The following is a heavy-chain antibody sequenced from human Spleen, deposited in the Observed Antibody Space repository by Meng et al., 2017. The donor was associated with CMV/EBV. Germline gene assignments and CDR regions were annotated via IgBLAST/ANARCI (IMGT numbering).Heavy chain of an antibody. CDR2: MYYSGST. CDR1: GGSISSDGHY. V-gene: IGHV4-39*01. CDR3: ARSPRGGCTSISCYTERPFDY. J-gene: IGHJ4*02. Sequence: GSLRLSCTVSGGSISSDGHYWGWIRQSPGKGLEWIGSMYYSGSTYYNPSPKSRVTMSLDMSKNQFSLTLSSVTATDTAVYYCARSPRGGCTSISCYTERPFDYWGQGTRVTVSS. D-gene: IGHD2-2*02.